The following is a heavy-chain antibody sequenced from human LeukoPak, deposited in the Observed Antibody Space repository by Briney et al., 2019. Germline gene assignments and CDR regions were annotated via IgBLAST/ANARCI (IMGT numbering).Heavy chain of an antibody. CDR3: ARVRYYGSGSFVDY. V-gene: IGHV4-39*07. CDR2: IYYSGST. J-gene: IGHJ4*02. D-gene: IGHD3-10*01. CDR1: GGSISSSSYY. Sequence: SETLSLTCTVSGGSISSSSYYWGWIRQPPGKGLEWIGSIYYSGSTYYNPSLKSRVTISVDRSKNQFSLKLSSVTAADTAVYYCARVRYYGSGSFVDYWGQGTLVTVSS.